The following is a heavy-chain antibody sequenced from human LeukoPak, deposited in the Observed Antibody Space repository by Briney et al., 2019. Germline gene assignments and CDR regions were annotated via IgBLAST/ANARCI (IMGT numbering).Heavy chain of an antibody. D-gene: IGHD3-3*01. CDR1: GDSLSTSYY. Sequence: SETLSLTCTVSGDSLSTSYYWGWIRPPPGKGLEWIGNIYYSGSTYYNPSLKSRVTISVDTSKNQFSLKLSSVTAADTAVYYCARGYDFWSGKGWFDPWGQGTLVTVSS. CDR3: ARGYDFWSGKGWFDP. J-gene: IGHJ5*02. V-gene: IGHV4-39*01. CDR2: IYYSGST.